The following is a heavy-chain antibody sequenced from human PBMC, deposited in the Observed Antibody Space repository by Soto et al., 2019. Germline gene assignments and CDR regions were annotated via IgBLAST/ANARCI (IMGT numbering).Heavy chain of an antibody. CDR1: GYTFTSYG. J-gene: IGHJ4*02. CDR3: AREVGIAAAVDLYYFDY. D-gene: IGHD6-13*01. Sequence: ASVKVSCKASGYTFTSYGISWVRQAPGQGLEWMGWISAYNGNTNYAQKLQGRVTMTTDTSTSTAYMELRSLRSDDTSVYYCAREVGIAAAVDLYYFDYWGQGTLVTAPQ. CDR2: ISAYNGNT. V-gene: IGHV1-18*01.